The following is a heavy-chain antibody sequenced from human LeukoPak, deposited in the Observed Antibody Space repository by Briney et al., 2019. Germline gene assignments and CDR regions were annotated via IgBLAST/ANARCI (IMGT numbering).Heavy chain of an antibody. CDR1: GFTFSSYG. CDR2: IHYDGSNK. CDR3: AKNGDCSGSSCYHSINWFDP. V-gene: IGHV3-30*02. J-gene: IGHJ5*02. D-gene: IGHD2-15*01. Sequence: GGSLRLSCAASGFTFSSYGMHWVRQAPGKGLEWVAFIHYDGSNKYYADSVKGRFTISRDNSKNTMYLQMNSMRVEDTAVYYCAKNGDCSGSSCYHSINWFDPWGQGTLVTVSS.